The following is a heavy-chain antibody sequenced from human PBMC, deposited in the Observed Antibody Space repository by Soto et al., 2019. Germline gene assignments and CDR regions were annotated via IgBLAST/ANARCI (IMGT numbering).Heavy chain of an antibody. CDR1: GLTLGTPD. D-gene: IGHD3-10*01. J-gene: IGHJ5*02. V-gene: IGHV3-23*01. CDR3: VKNSGWFNT. Sequence: QLLQSGGGLVQPGGSLTLSCAASGLTLGTPDMSWVRQAPGEGLEWVSTIDGSGGITYYADSVKGRFTISRDNSRNTVYLQMNSLRGDDTALYYCVKNSGWFNTWGQGALVTVSS. CDR2: IDGSGGIT.